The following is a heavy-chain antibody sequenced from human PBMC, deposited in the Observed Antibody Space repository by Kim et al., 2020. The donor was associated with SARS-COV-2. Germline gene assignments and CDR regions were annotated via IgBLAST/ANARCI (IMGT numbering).Heavy chain of an antibody. CDR1: GGSFGAAA. CDR2: VTPIYPKT. CDR3: ARIYNFKDGEFLAW. V-gene: IGHV1-69*04. D-gene: IGHD3-10*01. Sequence: SVKVSCQVSGGSFGAAAISWVRQAPGVGLEWLGRVTPIYPKTDYAQRFRDRVTITADTSTGTAYLELRSLRSEDAALYYCARIYNFKDGEFLAWWGQGTLLALSS. J-gene: IGHJ1*01.